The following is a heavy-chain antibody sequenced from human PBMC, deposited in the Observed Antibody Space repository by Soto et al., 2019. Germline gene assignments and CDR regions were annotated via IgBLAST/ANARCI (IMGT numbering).Heavy chain of an antibody. Sequence: GGSLRLSCAASGFTFSSYAMSWVRQAQGKGLKWVTAISGSGGSTYYADSVKGRFTISRDNSKNTLYLQMNSLRAEDTAVYYCAKDRVGRAADSSGYYYIPYYFDYWGQGTLVTVSS. CDR1: GFTFSSYA. J-gene: IGHJ4*02. V-gene: IGHV3-23*01. CDR2: ISGSGGST. CDR3: AKDRVGRAADSSGYYYIPYYFDY. D-gene: IGHD3-22*01.